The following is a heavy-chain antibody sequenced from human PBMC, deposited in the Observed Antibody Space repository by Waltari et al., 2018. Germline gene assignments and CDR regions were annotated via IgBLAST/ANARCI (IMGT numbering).Heavy chain of an antibody. CDR1: GGSISSGSYY. D-gene: IGHD6-19*01. J-gene: IGHJ6*02. Sequence: SLTCTVSGGSISSGSYYWSWIRQPAGKGLEWIGYIYTSGSTNYNPSLKSRVTISVDTSKNQFSLKLSSVTAADTAVYYCASSIAVAGTLYYYYYYGMDVWGQGTTVTVSS. CDR3: ASSIAVAGTLYYYYYYGMDV. V-gene: IGHV4-61*09. CDR2: IYTSGST.